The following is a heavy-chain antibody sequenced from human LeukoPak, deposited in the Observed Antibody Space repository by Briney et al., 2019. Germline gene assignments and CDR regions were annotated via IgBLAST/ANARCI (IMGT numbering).Heavy chain of an antibody. CDR3: ARASGSYGSGSYYYYGMDV. CDR1: GHSISSGYY. J-gene: IGHJ6*04. V-gene: IGHV4-38-2*01. Sequence: PSETLSLTCAVSGHSISSGYYWGWIRQPPGKGLEWIGSIFHSGSTYYNPSLKSRVNMSVDTSKNQISLKLSSVTAADTAVYYCARASGSYGSGSYYYYGMDVWGKGTTATVSS. D-gene: IGHD3-10*01. CDR2: IFHSGST.